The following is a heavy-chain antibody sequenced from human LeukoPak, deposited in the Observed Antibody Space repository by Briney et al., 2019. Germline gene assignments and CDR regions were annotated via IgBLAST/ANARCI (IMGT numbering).Heavy chain of an antibody. CDR2: IYYSGTT. CDR1: GDSVTSRNSY. J-gene: IGHJ4*02. D-gene: IGHD3-22*01. V-gene: IGHV4-39*07. CDR3: ARGIYFYDRSGYFY. Sequence: SETLSLTCTVSGDSVTSRNSYWGWVRQPPGKGLEWIGNIYYSGTTYYNPSLKSRVTISIGTPKTQFSLRVSSVTAADTAVYYCARGIYFYDRSGYFYWGQGTLVTVSS.